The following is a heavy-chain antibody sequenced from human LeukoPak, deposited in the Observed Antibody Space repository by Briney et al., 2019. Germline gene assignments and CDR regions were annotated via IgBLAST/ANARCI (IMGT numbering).Heavy chain of an antibody. CDR1: GFIFHNAW. Sequence: GGSLRLSCAASGFIFHNAWMTWVRQAPGKGLEWVGRIKSNPDGGTADYAAPVKGRFIISRDDSKNTLYLQLNSLKTEDTAVYYCTTLSYDVHYWGQGTLVTVSS. CDR2: IKSNPDGGTA. D-gene: IGHD3-3*01. CDR3: TTLSYDVHY. J-gene: IGHJ4*02. V-gene: IGHV3-15*05.